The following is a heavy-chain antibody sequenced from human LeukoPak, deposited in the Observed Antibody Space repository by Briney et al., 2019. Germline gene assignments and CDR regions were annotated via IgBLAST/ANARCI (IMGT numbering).Heavy chain of an antibody. J-gene: IGHJ6*03. CDR1: GGTFSSYA. CDR3: ARGSGGDPPQEGAATRYYYYYYMDV. D-gene: IGHD2-15*01. Sequence: ASGKVCCKASGGTFSSYAISWVRQAPGPGLEWMGGIIPIFGTANYAQKFQGRVTITTDESTSTAYMELSSLRSEDTAVYYCARGSGGDPPQEGAATRYYYYYYMDVWGKGTTVTVSS. V-gene: IGHV1-69*05. CDR2: IIPIFGTA.